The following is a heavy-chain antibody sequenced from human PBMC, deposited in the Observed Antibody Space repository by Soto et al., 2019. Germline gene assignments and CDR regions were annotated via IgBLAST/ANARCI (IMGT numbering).Heavy chain of an antibody. CDR1: GGSISSYY. CDR3: ARGRTSSPTPGDY. D-gene: IGHD2-2*01. CDR2: IYYSGST. V-gene: IGHV4-59*12. Sequence: SSETLSLTCTVSGGSISSYYWSWIRQPPGKGLEWIGYIYYSGSTYYNPSLKSRVTISVDTSKNQFSLKLSSVTAADTAVYYCARGRTSSPTPGDYWGQGTLVTVSS. J-gene: IGHJ4*02.